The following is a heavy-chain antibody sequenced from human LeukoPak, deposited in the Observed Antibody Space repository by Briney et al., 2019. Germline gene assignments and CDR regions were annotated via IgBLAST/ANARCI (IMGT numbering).Heavy chain of an antibody. J-gene: IGHJ4*02. CDR2: ISGSGGST. CDR3: AKSPRLQPYCSSTSCRQFGFFDY. Sequence: GGSLRLSCAASGFTFSSYGMSWVRQAPGKGLEWVSAISGSGGSTYYADSVKGRFTISRDNSKNTLYLQMNSLRAEDTAVYYCAKSPRLQPYCSSTSCRQFGFFDYWGQGTLVTVSS. D-gene: IGHD2-2*01. CDR1: GFTFSSYG. V-gene: IGHV3-23*01.